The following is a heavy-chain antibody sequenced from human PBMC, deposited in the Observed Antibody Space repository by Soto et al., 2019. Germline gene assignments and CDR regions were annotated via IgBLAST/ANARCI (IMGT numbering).Heavy chain of an antibody. Sequence: PSETLSLTCAVYGGSFSGYYWSWIRQPPGKGLEWIGEINHSGSTNYNPPLKSRVTISVDTSKNQFSLKLSSVTAADTAVYYCARRRITIFGVVTKYFDYWGQGTLVTVS. J-gene: IGHJ4*02. D-gene: IGHD3-3*01. CDR3: ARRRITIFGVVTKYFDY. CDR1: GGSFSGYY. V-gene: IGHV4-34*01. CDR2: INHSGST.